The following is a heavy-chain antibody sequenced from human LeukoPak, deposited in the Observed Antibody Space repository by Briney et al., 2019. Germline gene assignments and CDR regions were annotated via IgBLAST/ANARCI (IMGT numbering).Heavy chain of an antibody. D-gene: IGHD3-3*01. CDR2: IYYSGST. V-gene: IGHV4-31*03. CDR3: ARALPDFWGGYYRSTTEPLYYFDY. J-gene: IGHJ4*02. CDR1: GGSISSGGYY. Sequence: SETLSLTCTVSGGSISSGGYYWSWIRQHPGKGLEWIGYIYYSGSTHYNPSLKSRVTISVDTSKNQFSLKLSSVTAADTAVYYCARALPDFWGGYYRSTTEPLYYFDYWGQGTLVTVSS.